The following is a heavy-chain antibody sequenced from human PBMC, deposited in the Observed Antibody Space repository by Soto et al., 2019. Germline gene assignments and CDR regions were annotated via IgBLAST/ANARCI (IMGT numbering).Heavy chain of an antibody. V-gene: IGHV4-30-4*01. CDR2: IYYSGNT. CDR1: GGSISSGYYY. J-gene: IGHJ6*02. Sequence: PSETLSLTCSVSGGSISSGYYYWSWIRQPPGKGLEWIGNIYYSGNTYYNPSLKSRLIISIDTSKNQCSLKVGSVTAADTAVYYCASSSLSGMDVWGQGTTVTVSS. CDR3: ASSSLSGMDV. D-gene: IGHD2-2*01.